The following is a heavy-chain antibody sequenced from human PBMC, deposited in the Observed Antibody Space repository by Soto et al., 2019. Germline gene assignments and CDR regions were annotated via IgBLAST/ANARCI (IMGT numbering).Heavy chain of an antibody. CDR1: GDVFRSYG. J-gene: IGHJ3*02. V-gene: IGHV1-69*13. CDR3: ARSPYGSSGYYLTMRAFDI. Sequence: ASVKVSCKASGDVFRSYGINWVRQAPGQGLEWMGGIIPIFGTANYAQKFQGRVTITADESTSTAYMELSSLRSEDTAVYYCARSPYGSSGYYLTMRAFDIWGQGTMVTVSS. CDR2: IIPIFGTA. D-gene: IGHD3-22*01.